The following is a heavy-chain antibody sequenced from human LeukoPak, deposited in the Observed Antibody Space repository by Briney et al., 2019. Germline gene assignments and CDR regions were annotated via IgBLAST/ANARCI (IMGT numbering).Heavy chain of an antibody. CDR1: GYTFTGYY. Sequence: ASVKVSCTASGYTFTGYYMHWVRQAPGQGLEWMGWINPNSGGTNYAQKFQGRVTMTRDTSISTAYMELSRLRSDDTAVYYCARSASCCYPGDYWGQGTLVTVSS. J-gene: IGHJ4*02. CDR3: ARSASCCYPGDY. V-gene: IGHV1-2*02. CDR2: INPNSGGT. D-gene: IGHD2-2*01.